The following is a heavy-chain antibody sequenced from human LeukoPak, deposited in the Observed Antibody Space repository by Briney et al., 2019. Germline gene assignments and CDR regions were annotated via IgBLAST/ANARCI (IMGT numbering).Heavy chain of an antibody. CDR3: ARDHTMIVVAKGPVDY. J-gene: IGHJ4*02. CDR2: INPNSGGT. CDR1: GYTFTGYY. V-gene: IGHV1-2*02. D-gene: IGHD3-22*01. Sequence: ASVKVSCKASGYTFTGYYMDWVRQAPGQGLEWMGWINPNSGGTNYAQKFQGRVTMTRDTSTSTAYMELRSLRSDDTAVYYCARDHTMIVVAKGPVDYWGQGTLVTVSS.